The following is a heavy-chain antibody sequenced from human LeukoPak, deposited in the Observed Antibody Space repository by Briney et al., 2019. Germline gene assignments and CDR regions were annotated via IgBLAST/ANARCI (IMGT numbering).Heavy chain of an antibody. CDR3: AKDPSTYCSGGSCYYDY. V-gene: IGHV3-23*01. CDR2: ISGSGGST. CDR1: GFTFSNYA. J-gene: IGHJ4*02. D-gene: IGHD2-15*01. Sequence: TGGSLRLSCAASGFTFSNYAMSWVRQAPGKGLEWVSAISGSGGSTYYADSVKGRFTISRDNSKNTLYLQMNSLRAEDTAVYYCAKDPSTYCSGGSCYYDYWGQGTLVTVSS.